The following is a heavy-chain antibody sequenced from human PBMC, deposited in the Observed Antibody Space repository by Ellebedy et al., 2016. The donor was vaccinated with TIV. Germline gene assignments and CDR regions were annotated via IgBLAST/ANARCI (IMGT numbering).Heavy chain of an antibody. CDR2: INPSGGST. Sequence: ASVKVSCKASGYTFTSYYMHWVRQAPGQGLEWMGIINPSGGSTSYAQKFQGRVTMTRDTSTSTVYMEVSSLRSEDTAVYYCAGDNKIQLWLGWFDPWGQGTLVTVSS. CDR1: GYTFTSYY. J-gene: IGHJ5*02. D-gene: IGHD5-18*01. V-gene: IGHV1-46*01. CDR3: AGDNKIQLWLGWFDP.